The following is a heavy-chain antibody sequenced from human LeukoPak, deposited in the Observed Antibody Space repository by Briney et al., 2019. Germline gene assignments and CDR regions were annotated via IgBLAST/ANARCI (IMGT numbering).Heavy chain of an antibody. CDR1: GFTFSSYS. CDR3: ARDARYCSGGSCYFDY. D-gene: IGHD2-15*01. Sequence: GGSLRLSCAASGFTFSSYSMNWVRQAPGKGLEWVSYISSSSSTIYYADSVKGRFTISRDNAKNSLYLQMNSLRAEDTAVYYCARDARYCSGGSCYFDYWGQGTLVTVSS. J-gene: IGHJ4*02. CDR2: ISSSSSTI. V-gene: IGHV3-48*01.